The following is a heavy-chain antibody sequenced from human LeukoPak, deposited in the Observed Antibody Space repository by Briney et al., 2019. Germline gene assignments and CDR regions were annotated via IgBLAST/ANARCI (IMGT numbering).Heavy chain of an antibody. V-gene: IGHV1-46*01. J-gene: IGHJ4*02. CDR3: ARAFARGDFGSPDY. Sequence: ASVKVSCKASGYTFTSYYMHWVRQAPGQGLEWMAIINPSGGSTSYTQKFQGRVTMTRDTSTTTVYMELSSLRSEDTAVYYCARAFARGDFGSPDYWGQETLVTVSS. CDR2: INPSGGST. D-gene: IGHD2-21*02. CDR1: GYTFTSYY.